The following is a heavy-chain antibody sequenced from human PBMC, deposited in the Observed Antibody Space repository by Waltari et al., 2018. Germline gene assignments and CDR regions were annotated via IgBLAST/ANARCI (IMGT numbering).Heavy chain of an antibody. CDR3: ARDRGIGLFLDS. Sequence: QVQLQQSGPGLVEPSGTLSLTCTVSGDSMNSNSWWSWVRQSPEKGLEWIGQIHRSGRTNYNPSFESRVTISADTTNYHFSLRLTSTTAADTAMYCCARDRGIGLFLDSWGQGTLVTVSP. J-gene: IGHJ1*01. CDR1: GDSMNSNSW. CDR2: IHRSGRT. V-gene: IGHV4-4*01. D-gene: IGHD1-26*01.